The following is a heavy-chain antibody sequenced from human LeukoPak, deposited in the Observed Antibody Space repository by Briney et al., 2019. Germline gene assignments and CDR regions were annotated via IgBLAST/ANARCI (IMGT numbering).Heavy chain of an antibody. D-gene: IGHD4-17*01. J-gene: IGHJ5*02. CDR1: GFTSSSYG. CDR3: AKDYGDYFHDWFDP. V-gene: IGHV3-30*02. Sequence: PGGSLRLACAPAGFTSSSYGMHWVRQAPGEGLEWVAFIRYDGSNKYYADSVKGRFTISRDNSKNTLYLQMNSLRAEDTAVYYCAKDYGDYFHDWFDPWGQGTLVTVSS. CDR2: IRYDGSNK.